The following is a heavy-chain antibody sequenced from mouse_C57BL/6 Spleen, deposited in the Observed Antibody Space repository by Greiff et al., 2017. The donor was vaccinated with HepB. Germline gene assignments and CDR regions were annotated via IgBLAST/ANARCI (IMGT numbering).Heavy chain of an antibody. J-gene: IGHJ4*01. CDR3: ARHGGYDDYYAMDY. D-gene: IGHD2-2*01. Sequence: VQLQQSGGDLVKPGGSLKLSCAASGFTFSSYGMSWVRQTPDKRLEWVATISSGGSYTYYPDSVKGRFTISRDNAKNTLYLQMSSLKSEDTAMYYCARHGGYDDYYAMDYWGQGTSVTVSS. V-gene: IGHV5-6*01. CDR1: GFTFSSYG. CDR2: ISSGGSYT.